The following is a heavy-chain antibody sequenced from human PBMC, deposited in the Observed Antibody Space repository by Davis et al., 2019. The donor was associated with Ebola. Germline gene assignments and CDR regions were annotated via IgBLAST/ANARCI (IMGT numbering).Heavy chain of an antibody. D-gene: IGHD6-13*01. Sequence: MPSETLSLTCTVSGGSISSYYWSWIRQPPGKGLEWIGYIYYSGSTSYNPSLKSRVTISVDTSKNQFSLKLSSVTAADTAVYYCARLEAAAGLDYWGQGTLVTVSS. CDR2: IYYSGST. CDR3: ARLEAAAGLDY. V-gene: IGHV4-59*08. CDR1: GGSISSYY. J-gene: IGHJ4*02.